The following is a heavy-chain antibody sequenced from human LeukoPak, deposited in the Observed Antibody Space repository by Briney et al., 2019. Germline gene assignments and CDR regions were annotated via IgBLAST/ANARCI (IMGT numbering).Heavy chain of an antibody. D-gene: IGHD2-2*01. CDR1: GYTLTKLS. V-gene: IGHV1-24*01. CDR3: ATTVVRGIVVVPAANLGIDY. CDR2: FDPEDGET. Sequence: ASVKVSCKVSGYTLTKLSMHWVRQAPGKGLEWMGGFDPEDGETIYAQKFQGRVTMTEDTSTDTAYMELSSLRSEDTAVYYCATTVVRGIVVVPAANLGIDYWGQGTLVTVSS. J-gene: IGHJ4*02.